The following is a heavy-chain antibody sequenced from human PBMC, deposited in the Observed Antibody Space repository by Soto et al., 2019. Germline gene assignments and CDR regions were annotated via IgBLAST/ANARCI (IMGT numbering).Heavy chain of an antibody. CDR1: GGSFSGYY. CDR3: ARGYYYDSSGYVEL. Sequence: ASETLSLTCAVYGGSFSGYYWSWIRQPPGKGLEWIGEINHSGSTNYNPSLKSRVTISVDTSKNQFSLKLSSVTAADTAVYYCARGYYYDSSGYVELWGQGTLVTVSS. CDR2: INHSGST. V-gene: IGHV4-34*01. J-gene: IGHJ4*02. D-gene: IGHD3-22*01.